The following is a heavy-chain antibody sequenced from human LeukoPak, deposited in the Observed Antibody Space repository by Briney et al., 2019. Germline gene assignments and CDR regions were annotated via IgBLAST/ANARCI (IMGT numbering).Heavy chain of an antibody. D-gene: IGHD4-11*01. V-gene: IGHV3-23*01. Sequence: GGSLRLSCAASGFTFDDYAMHWVRQAPGKGLEWVSAISGSGGSTYYADSVKGRFTISRDNAKNSVYLQMNSLGADDTAVYYCATYSILNAREFRYWGQGTLVTVTS. J-gene: IGHJ1*01. CDR1: GFTFDDYA. CDR3: ATYSILNAREFRY. CDR2: ISGSGGST.